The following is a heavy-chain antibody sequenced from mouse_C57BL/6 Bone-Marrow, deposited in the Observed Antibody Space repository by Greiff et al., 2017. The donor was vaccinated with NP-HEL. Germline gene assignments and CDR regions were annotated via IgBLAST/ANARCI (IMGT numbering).Heavy chain of an antibody. D-gene: IGHD2-4*01. J-gene: IGHJ4*01. V-gene: IGHV5-9-1*02. CDR3: TRFYYDYDPGMDY. Sequence: EVNVVESGEGLVKPGGSLKLSCAASGFTFSSYAMSWVRQTPEKRLEWVAYISSGGDYIYYADTVKGRFTISRDNARNTLYLQMSSLKSEDTAMYYCTRFYYDYDPGMDYWGQGTSVTVSS. CDR2: ISSGGDYI. CDR1: GFTFSSYA.